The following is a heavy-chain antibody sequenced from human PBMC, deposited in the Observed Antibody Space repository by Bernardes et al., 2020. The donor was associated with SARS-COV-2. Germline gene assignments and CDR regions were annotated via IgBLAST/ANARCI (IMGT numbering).Heavy chain of an antibody. CDR2: INHSGST. Sequence: SETLSLTCAVYGGSFSGYYWSWIRQPPGKGLEWIGEINHSGSTNYNPSLKSRVTISVDTSKNQFSLKLSSVTAADTAVYYCARGLRTTVTKGRSGRAGFDPWGQGTLVTVSS. D-gene: IGHD4-4*01. CDR1: GGSFSGYY. J-gene: IGHJ5*02. CDR3: ARGLRTTVTKGRSGRAGFDP. V-gene: IGHV4-34*01.